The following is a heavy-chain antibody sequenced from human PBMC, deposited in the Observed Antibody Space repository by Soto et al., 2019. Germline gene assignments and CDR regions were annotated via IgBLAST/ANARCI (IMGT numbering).Heavy chain of an antibody. CDR3: ASRSGMGTYDAFDI. D-gene: IGHD3-3*01. CDR2: IYPGDSET. J-gene: IGHJ3*02. V-gene: IGHV5-51*01. CDR1: GYSFTNYW. Sequence: GESLKISCKGSGYSFTNYWIAWVRQMPGKGLEWMGIIYPGDSETRYSPSFQGQVTISADKSISTAYLQWSSLKASDTAIYYCASRSGMGTYDAFDICGQETMVTVSS.